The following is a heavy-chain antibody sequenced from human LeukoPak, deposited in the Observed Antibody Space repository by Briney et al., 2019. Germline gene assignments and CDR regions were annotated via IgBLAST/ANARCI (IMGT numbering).Heavy chain of an antibody. V-gene: IGHV1-69*05. CDR3: ARDLGPEGFLAAAGPRGIDY. CDR2: IIPFFGTT. D-gene: IGHD6-13*01. CDR1: GGTFKNYP. J-gene: IGHJ4*02. Sequence: GASVKVSCKASGGTFKNYPVIWVRQAPGQGLEWMGGIIPFFGTTNYAQRFQGRVTISTDESTSTAYMELSSLRSEDTAVYYCARDLGPEGFLAAAGPRGIDYWGQGTLVTVSS.